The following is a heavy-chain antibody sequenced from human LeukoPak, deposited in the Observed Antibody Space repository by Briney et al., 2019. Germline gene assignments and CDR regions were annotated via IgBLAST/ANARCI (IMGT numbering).Heavy chain of an antibody. CDR1: GGSISSGGYY. CDR3: ARVRYCSGGSCYSLYYYYYMDV. Sequence: TLSLTCTVSGGSISSGGYYWSWIRQHPGKGLEWIGYIYYSGSTYYNPSLKSRVTISVDTSKNQFSLKLSSVTAADTAVYYCARVRYCSGGSCYSLYYYYYMDVWGKGTTVTVSS. CDR2: IYYSGST. J-gene: IGHJ6*03. V-gene: IGHV4-31*03. D-gene: IGHD2-15*01.